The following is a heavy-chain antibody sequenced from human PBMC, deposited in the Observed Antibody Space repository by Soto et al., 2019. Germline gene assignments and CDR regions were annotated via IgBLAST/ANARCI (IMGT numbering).Heavy chain of an antibody. CDR1: GYTFTSYG. CDR2: ISAYNGNT. V-gene: IGHV1-18*01. CDR3: AIRIPHTRRTLDY. D-gene: IGHD2-2*02. Sequence: ASVKVSCKASGYTFTSYGISWVRQAPGQGLEWMGWISAYNGNTNYAQKLQGRVTMTTDTSTSTAYMELKSLRSEDTAVYYCAIRIPHTRRTLDYWGQGTLVTVSS. J-gene: IGHJ4*02.